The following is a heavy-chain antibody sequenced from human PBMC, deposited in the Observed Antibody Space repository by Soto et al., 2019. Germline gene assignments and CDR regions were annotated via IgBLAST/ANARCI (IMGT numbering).Heavy chain of an antibody. V-gene: IGHV3-30*03. CDR1: GFTFSSYG. CDR3: XXXXXXXXXGGXXY. Sequence: QVHLVESGGGVVQPXRSLXLSCXASGFTFSSYGIHWXXXXXXXXXXWVAIISYDGSNKYYADSVKGRFTISRDNSKNTLDLQMSSLRXXXXAXXXCXXXXXXXXXGGXXYWGQGTLVTVSS. CDR2: ISYDGSNK. J-gene: IGHJ4*02.